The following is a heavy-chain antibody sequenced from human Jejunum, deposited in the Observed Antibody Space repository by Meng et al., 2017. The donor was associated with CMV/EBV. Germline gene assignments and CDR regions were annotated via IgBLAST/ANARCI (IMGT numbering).Heavy chain of an antibody. J-gene: IGHJ6*02. D-gene: IGHD5-24*01. V-gene: IGHV3-11*01. CDR2: ISSSGSTK. Sequence: GFRSSDYYMRWIRQEPGKGLEWVAYISSSGSTKFYADSVKGRFTISRDNAQNSLHLQMNSLRAEDAAVYYCATGFAYNYVGECGDVWGQGTTVTVSS. CDR3: ATGFAYNYVGECGDV. CDR1: GFRSSDYY.